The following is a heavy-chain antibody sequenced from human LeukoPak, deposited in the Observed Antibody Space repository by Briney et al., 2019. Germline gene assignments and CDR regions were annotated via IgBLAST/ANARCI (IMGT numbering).Heavy chain of an antibody. CDR1: GYSISSDYY. J-gene: IGHJ4*02. D-gene: IGHD3-22*01. V-gene: IGHV4-38-2*02. Sequence: KPSETLSLTCTVSGYSISSDYYWGWIRQPPGKGLEWIGSIHHSGRTYYNPSLKSRVTISVDTTKNQFSLKLSSVTAADAAVYYCASLPTVYSRGYLALWGQGTLVTVST. CDR2: IHHSGRT. CDR3: ASLPTVYSRGYLAL.